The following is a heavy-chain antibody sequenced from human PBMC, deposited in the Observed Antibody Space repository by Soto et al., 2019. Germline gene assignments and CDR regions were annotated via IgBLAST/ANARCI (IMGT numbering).Heavy chain of an antibody. Sequence: QVQLVQSGAEVKKPGASVKVSCKASGYTFTSYYMHWVRQAPGQGLEWMGIINPSGGSTSYAQKFQGRVTRTRDTSTSTVYMELSSLRSDDTAVYYCARVYCSGGSCYSVDYWGQGTLVTVSS. CDR2: INPSGGST. CDR1: GYTFTSYY. CDR3: ARVYCSGGSCYSVDY. D-gene: IGHD2-15*01. V-gene: IGHV1-46*03. J-gene: IGHJ4*02.